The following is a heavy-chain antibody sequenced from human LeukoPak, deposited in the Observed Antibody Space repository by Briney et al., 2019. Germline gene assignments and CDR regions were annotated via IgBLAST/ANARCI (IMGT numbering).Heavy chain of an antibody. V-gene: IGHV3-30*04. CDR3: SRSNEGHDWYDN. CDR2: ISYDGARK. Sequence: GGSLRLSCSASGVTYSSYEVQWLRQAPGKGLEWVAFISYDGARKYYADSVKGRFTFSRDNSKNTLYLQMDSLRPEDTAVFYYSRSNEGHDWYDNWGQGTLVTVAS. D-gene: IGHD3-9*01. CDR1: GVTYSSYE. J-gene: IGHJ4*02.